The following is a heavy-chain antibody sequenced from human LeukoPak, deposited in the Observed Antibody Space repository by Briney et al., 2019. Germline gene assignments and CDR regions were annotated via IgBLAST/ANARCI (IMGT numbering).Heavy chain of an antibody. CDR2: INPNSGGT. CDR1: GYTFIGYY. D-gene: IGHD3-22*01. CDR3: ARGSNYYDYLDGDY. J-gene: IGHJ4*02. Sequence: ASVKVSCKASGYTFIGYYMHWVRQAPGQGLEWMGWINPNSGGTKYAQKFQGGVTMTRDTSISTVYLKLSRLRSDDTAVYYCARGSNYYDYLDGDYWGQGTLVTVSS. V-gene: IGHV1-2*02.